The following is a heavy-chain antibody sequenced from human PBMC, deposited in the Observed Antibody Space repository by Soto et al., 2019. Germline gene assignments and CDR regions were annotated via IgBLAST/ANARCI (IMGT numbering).Heavy chain of an antibody. CDR1: GGSISSGDYY. CDR3: ASAGGYDPPPAYYYYGMDV. Sequence: QVQLQESSRGLVKPSQTLSLTCTVSGGSISSGDYYWSWIRQPPGKGLEWIGYIYYSGSTYYNPSLKSRVTISVDTSKNQFSLKLSSVTAADTAVYYCASAGGYDPPPAYYYYGMDVWGQGTTVTVSS. CDR2: IYYSGST. J-gene: IGHJ6*02. D-gene: IGHD5-12*01. V-gene: IGHV4-30-4*01.